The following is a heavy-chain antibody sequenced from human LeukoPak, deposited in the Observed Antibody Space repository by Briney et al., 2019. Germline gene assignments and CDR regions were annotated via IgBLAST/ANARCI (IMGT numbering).Heavy chain of an antibody. V-gene: IGHV4-4*07. CDR2: ITHSGIP. D-gene: IGHD6-13*01. Sequence: SETLSLTCTVPGGSISSYYWSWIRQPAGKGLEWIGSITHSGIPYYSPSLRSRVTISLDASKNQFSLKLTSVTAADTAVYYCTSLYSSNWYLGDYWGQGALVTVSS. CDR1: GGSISSYY. CDR3: TSLYSSNWYLGDY. J-gene: IGHJ4*02.